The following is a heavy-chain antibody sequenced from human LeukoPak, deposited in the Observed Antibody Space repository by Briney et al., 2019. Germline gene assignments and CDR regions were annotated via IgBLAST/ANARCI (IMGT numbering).Heavy chain of an antibody. J-gene: IGHJ4*02. V-gene: IGHV5-51*01. CDR3: ARQSDGGNSKIDY. Sequence: GESLKISCKGSGYTFKYHWTGWVRQMPGKGLEWMGMIYSGDSDTRYSPSFQGRVTFSVDKSINTAYMQWSSLEASDTAMYYCARQSDGGNSKIDYWGQGTLVTVSS. CDR2: IYSGDSDT. D-gene: IGHD4-23*01. CDR1: GYTFKYHW.